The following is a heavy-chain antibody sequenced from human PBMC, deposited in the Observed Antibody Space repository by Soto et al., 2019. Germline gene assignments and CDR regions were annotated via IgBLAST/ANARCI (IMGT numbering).Heavy chain of an antibody. CDR1: GSSINSSGYY. CDR2: MFYGVST. D-gene: IGHD3-3*02. V-gene: IGHV4-39*01. Sequence: SSETLSLTCTVSGSSINSSGYYWGWIRQPPGKGLEWIGSMFYGVSTYYNPSLKSRVTVSVDTSKNQFSLNLRSVTAADTAVYYCARLPSRHLVDYWGQGIQVTVSS. J-gene: IGHJ4*02. CDR3: ARLPSRHLVDY.